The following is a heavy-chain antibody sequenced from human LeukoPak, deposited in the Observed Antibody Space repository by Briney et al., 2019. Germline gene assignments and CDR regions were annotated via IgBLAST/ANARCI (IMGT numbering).Heavy chain of an antibody. CDR1: GFTFRNYG. CDR3: AKLATDDSSGYYYHTNWYFDL. CDR2: LWYDGSKE. V-gene: IGHV3-33*06. D-gene: IGHD3-22*01. Sequence: PGGSLRLSCAASGFTFRNYGMHWVRQTPGKGLEWVAVLWYDGSKEFYADSVRGRFTISRDNSKNTLYLQMNSLRAGDTAVYYCAKLATDDSSGYYYHTNWYFDLWGRGTLVTVSS. J-gene: IGHJ2*01.